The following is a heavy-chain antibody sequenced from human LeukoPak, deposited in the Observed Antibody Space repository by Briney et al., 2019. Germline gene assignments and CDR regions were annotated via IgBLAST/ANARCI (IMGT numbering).Heavy chain of an antibody. Sequence: GGSLRLSCAASGFTFSSYGMHWVRQAPGKGLEWVANIKQDGSEKYYVDSVKGRFTISRDNAKNSLYLQMNSLRAEDTAVYYCARLVWFGDSNIDHWGQGTLVTVSS. CDR2: IKQDGSEK. V-gene: IGHV3-7*01. D-gene: IGHD3-10*01. J-gene: IGHJ4*02. CDR3: ARLVWFGDSNIDH. CDR1: GFTFSSYG.